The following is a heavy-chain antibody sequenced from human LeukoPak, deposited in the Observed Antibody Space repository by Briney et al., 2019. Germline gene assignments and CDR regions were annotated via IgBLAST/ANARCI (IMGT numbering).Heavy chain of an antibody. Sequence: PGGSLRLSCAASGFTFSSYAMHWVRQAPGKGLEWVAVISYDGSNKYYADSVKGRFTISRDNSKNTLYLQMNSLRAEDTAVYYCASPSITIFGVAPPPLAFDIWGQGTMVTVSS. CDR3: ASPSITIFGVAPPPLAFDI. V-gene: IGHV3-30-3*01. CDR1: GFTFSSYA. D-gene: IGHD3-3*01. J-gene: IGHJ3*02. CDR2: ISYDGSNK.